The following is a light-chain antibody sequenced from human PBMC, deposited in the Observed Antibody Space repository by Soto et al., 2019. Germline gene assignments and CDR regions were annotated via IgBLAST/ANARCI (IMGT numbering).Light chain of an antibody. V-gene: IGLV2-11*01. CDR3: CSYAGSYTHV. CDR1: SSDVGRYNY. Sequence: QSALTQPRSVSGSPGQSVTISCTGTSSDVGRYNYVSWYQQHPGKAPKLIIYDVTKRPSGVPDRFSGSKSGNTASLTISGLQAEDEADYYCCSYAGSYTHVFGTGPKVTVL. CDR2: DVT. J-gene: IGLJ1*01.